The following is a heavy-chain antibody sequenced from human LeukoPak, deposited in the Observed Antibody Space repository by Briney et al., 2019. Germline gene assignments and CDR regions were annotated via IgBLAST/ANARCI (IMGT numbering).Heavy chain of an antibody. CDR1: GFTFSSYA. D-gene: IGHD2-15*01. CDR2: ISGSGGST. J-gene: IGHJ3*02. Sequence: GGSLRLSCAASGFTFSSYAMSWVRQAPGKGLEWVSAISGSGGSTYYADSAKGRFTISRDNSKNTLYLQMNSLRAEDTAVYYFAKDLCSGGSCLEAFDIWGQGTMVTVSS. CDR3: AKDLCSGGSCLEAFDI. V-gene: IGHV3-23*01.